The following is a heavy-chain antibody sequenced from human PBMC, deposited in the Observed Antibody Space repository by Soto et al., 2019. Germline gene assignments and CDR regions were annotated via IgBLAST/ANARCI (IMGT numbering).Heavy chain of an antibody. V-gene: IGHV4-4*07. CDR3: ARGRRFSDWFDP. D-gene: IGHD3-3*01. CDR1: GGAINRYY. CDR2: IDSSVST. Sequence: SETLSLTCTVSGGAINRYYWNWLRAATWKGLAWIGRIDSSVSTKYNPSLQSRVTMSLDTYKNQFSLRLTSVTAADTAVYYCARGRRFSDWFDPWGQGTLATV. J-gene: IGHJ5*02.